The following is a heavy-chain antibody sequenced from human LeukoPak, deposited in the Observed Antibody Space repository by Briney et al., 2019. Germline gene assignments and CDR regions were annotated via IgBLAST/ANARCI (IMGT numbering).Heavy chain of an antibody. V-gene: IGHV3-21*01. CDR1: GFTFSSYS. Sequence: PGGSLRLSCAASGFTFSSYSIKWVRQAPGKGLEWVSSISSSSSYIYYADSVKGRFTISRDNAKNSLYLQMNSLRAEDTAVYYCAREYGDYFDYWGQGTLVTVSS. J-gene: IGHJ4*02. CDR2: ISSSSSYI. D-gene: IGHD4-17*01. CDR3: AREYGDYFDY.